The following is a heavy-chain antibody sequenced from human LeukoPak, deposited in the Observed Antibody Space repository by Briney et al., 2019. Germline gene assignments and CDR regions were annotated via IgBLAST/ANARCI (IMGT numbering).Heavy chain of an antibody. CDR3: ARGASPVAGPK. V-gene: IGHV4-39*07. Sequence: ASETLSLTCTVSGDSISSSSYYWGWIRQPPGKGLEWLGSIYYSGSTYYNPSLKSRVTISVDTSKNRFSLELSSATTADTAVYYCARGASPVAGPKWGQGTLVTVSS. CDR1: GDSISSSSYY. D-gene: IGHD6-19*01. CDR2: IYYSGST. J-gene: IGHJ4*02.